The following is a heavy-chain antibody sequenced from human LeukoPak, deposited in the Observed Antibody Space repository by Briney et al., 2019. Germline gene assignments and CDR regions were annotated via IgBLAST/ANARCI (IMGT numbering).Heavy chain of an antibody. CDR3: ARSASGYDA. CDR2: IDDDGAGT. D-gene: IGHD5-12*01. J-gene: IGHJ5*02. V-gene: IGHV3-74*01. CDR1: GFPFSGYW. Sequence: GGSLRLSCAASGFPFSGYWMHWVRQAPGKGLVWVSRIDDDGAGTTYADSVKGRFTFSRDNAKNTLYLQMNSLRVEDTAVYYCARSASGYDAWGQGTLVTVSS.